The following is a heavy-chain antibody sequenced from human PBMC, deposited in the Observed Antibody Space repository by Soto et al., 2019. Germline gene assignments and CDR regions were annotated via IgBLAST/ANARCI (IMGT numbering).Heavy chain of an antibody. CDR2: RYYSEST. D-gene: IGHD2-15*01. V-gene: IGHV4-31*03. Sequence: SETLSLTCTVSGGSIATGGYYWSWIRQLPGKGLEWIGHRYYSESTYYNPSLKSRVSISLDTSKNQFSLKLSFVTAADTAMYYCARTKCSGGSCYSWSLDYWGQGTPVTVSS. CDR1: GGSIATGGYY. CDR3: ARTKCSGGSCYSWSLDY. J-gene: IGHJ4*02.